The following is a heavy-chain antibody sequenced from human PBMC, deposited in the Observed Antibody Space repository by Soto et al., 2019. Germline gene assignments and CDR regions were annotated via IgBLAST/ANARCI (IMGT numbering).Heavy chain of an antibody. Sequence: SETLSLTCTVSVGSISGYYWSWIRQPPGKELEWIGYMYYSGSTHYNPSLKSRVAMSIDTTKNQFSLKLTSVTAADTAVYYCARVRERLQYFDWFYHFDYWGQGTQVTVSS. V-gene: IGHV4-59*01. J-gene: IGHJ4*02. D-gene: IGHD3-9*01. CDR3: ARVRERLQYFDWFYHFDY. CDR2: MYYSGST. CDR1: VGSISGYY.